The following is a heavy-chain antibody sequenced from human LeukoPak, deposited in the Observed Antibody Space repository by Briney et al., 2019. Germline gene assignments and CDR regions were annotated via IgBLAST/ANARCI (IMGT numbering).Heavy chain of an antibody. J-gene: IGHJ6*03. V-gene: IGHV1-2*06. Sequence: SVKVSCKASGYTFSDYYIHWVRQAPGEGREWMGRIKPNSGETNYAEKFQGRVTMTWDTSISTVYMELSRLTSDDTAVYYCARDPKVSGYYNYMDVWGRGTDVTVSS. CDR2: IKPNSGET. CDR1: GYTFSDYY. D-gene: IGHD5/OR15-5a*01. CDR3: ARDPKVSGYYNYMDV.